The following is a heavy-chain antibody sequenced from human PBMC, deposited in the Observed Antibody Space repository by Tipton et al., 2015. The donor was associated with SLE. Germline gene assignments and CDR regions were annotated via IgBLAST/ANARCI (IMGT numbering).Heavy chain of an antibody. CDR3: AKPRDFWSGYHDAFDI. CDR2: ISSSGGNT. CDR1: GFTFNTYA. D-gene: IGHD3-3*01. J-gene: IGHJ3*02. Sequence: SLRLSCAASGFTFNTYAITWVRQAPGKGLEWVSAISSSGGNTYYGDSVKGRFTISRDNSKNTLYLQMNSLRAEDTAVYFCAKPRDFWSGYHDAFDIWGQGTMVTVSS. V-gene: IGHV3-23*01.